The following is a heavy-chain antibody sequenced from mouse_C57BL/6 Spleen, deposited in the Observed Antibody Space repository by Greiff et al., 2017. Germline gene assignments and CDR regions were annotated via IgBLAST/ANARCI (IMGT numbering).Heavy chain of an antibody. Sequence: QVQLQQPGAELVKPGASVKVSCKASGYTFTSYWMHWVKQRPGQGLEWIGRIHPSDSDTNYNQKFKGKATVTVDKSSSTAYMQLSSLTSEDSAVYYCAMLGGYYDYERAMDYWGQGTSVTVSS. J-gene: IGHJ4*01. CDR1: GYTFTSYW. D-gene: IGHD2-4*01. V-gene: IGHV1-74*01. CDR3: AMLGGYYDYERAMDY. CDR2: IHPSDSDT.